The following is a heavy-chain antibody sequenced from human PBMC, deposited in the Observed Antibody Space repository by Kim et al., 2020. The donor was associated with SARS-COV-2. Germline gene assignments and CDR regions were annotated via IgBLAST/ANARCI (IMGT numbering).Heavy chain of an antibody. J-gene: IGHJ4*02. CDR3: ARVPRRYGSGADY. Sequence: GGSLRLSCAASGFTFSSYAMHWVRQAPGKGLEWVAVISYDGSNKYYADSVKGRFTISRDNSKNTLYLQMNSLRAEDTAVYYCARVPRRYGSGADYWGQGTLVTVSS. V-gene: IGHV3-30*04. D-gene: IGHD3-10*01. CDR2: ISYDGSNK. CDR1: GFTFSSYA.